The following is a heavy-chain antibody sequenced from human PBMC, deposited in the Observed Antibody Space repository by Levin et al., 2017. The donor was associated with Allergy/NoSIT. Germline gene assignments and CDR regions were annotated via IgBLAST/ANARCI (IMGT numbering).Heavy chain of an antibody. J-gene: IGHJ6*02. D-gene: IGHD6-6*01. CDR2: IRNKANSYTT. CDR3: ARVIRTQARPDYYYGMDV. V-gene: IGHV3-72*01. CDR1: GFTFSDHF. Sequence: GGSLRLSCAASGFTFSDHFMDWVRQAPGKGLEWVGRIRNKANSYTTEYAASVKGRFTILRDDSEHSLYLQMNSLKTEDTAVYYCARVIRTQARPDYYYGMDVWGQGTMVTVSS.